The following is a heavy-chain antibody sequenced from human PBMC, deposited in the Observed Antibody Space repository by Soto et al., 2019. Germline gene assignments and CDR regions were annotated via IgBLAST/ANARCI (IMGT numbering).Heavy chain of an antibody. V-gene: IGHV4-59*01. CDR2: IYYSGST. Sequence: QVQLQESGPGLVKPSETLSLTCTVSGGSISSYYWSWIRQPPGKGLEWIGYIYYSGSTNYNPSLTSXXTXSXXTSQNQFSLKLSSVTAADTAVYYCARETRDWYFDLWGRGTLVTVSS. CDR1: GGSISSYY. J-gene: IGHJ2*01. CDR3: ARETRDWYFDL.